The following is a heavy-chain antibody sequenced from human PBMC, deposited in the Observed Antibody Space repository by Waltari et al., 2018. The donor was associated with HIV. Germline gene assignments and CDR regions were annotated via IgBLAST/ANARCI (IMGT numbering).Heavy chain of an antibody. CDR3: VRGSGSF. Sequence: VHFAASGGGLVPPGGALTVTCQVSCFAFSRYWMSWVRQAPGKGTEWVANINENGDEKYHVDSMKGRFVISRDNTKQSLYLEMKNLRVEDTAVYYCVRGSGSFWGQGTLVTVSS. V-gene: IGHV3-7*04. CDR1: CFAFSRYW. D-gene: IGHD2-15*01. CDR2: INENGDEK. J-gene: IGHJ4*02.